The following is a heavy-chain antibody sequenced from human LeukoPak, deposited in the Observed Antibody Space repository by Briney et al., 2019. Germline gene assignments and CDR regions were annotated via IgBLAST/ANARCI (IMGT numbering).Heavy chain of an antibody. CDR3: ARDLRYYDSSGYFEVDY. CDR2: INPNSGGT. Sequence: ASVKVCCKASGYTFTGYYMHWVRQAPGQGLEWMGWINPNSGGTNYAQKFQGRVTMTRDTSISTAYMELSRLRSDDTAVYYCARDLRYYDSSGYFEVDYWGQGTLVTVSS. CDR1: GYTFTGYY. V-gene: IGHV1-2*02. J-gene: IGHJ4*02. D-gene: IGHD3-22*01.